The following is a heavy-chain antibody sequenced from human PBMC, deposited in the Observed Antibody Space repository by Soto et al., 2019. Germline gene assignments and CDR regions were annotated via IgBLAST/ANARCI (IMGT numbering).Heavy chain of an antibody. CDR2: IYHSGST. CDR3: ATLQLRGSYWSDP. V-gene: IGHV4-4*02. CDR1: GGSISSSNW. D-gene: IGHD1-26*01. J-gene: IGHJ5*02. Sequence: QVQLQESGPGLVKPSGTLSLTCAVSGGSISSSNWWRWVSQPPGKGLEWIGEIYHSGSTNHIPSLKRRVSISVDKSKNQFSLRLSSVTAADTAVYYCATLQLRGSYWSDPWGQGTLVTVSS.